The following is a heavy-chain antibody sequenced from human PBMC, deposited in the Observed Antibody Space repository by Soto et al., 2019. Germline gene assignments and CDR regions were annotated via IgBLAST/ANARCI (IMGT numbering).Heavy chain of an antibody. J-gene: IGHJ4*02. V-gene: IGHV3-53*01. D-gene: IGHD6-25*01. Sequence: QSGGSLRLSCAASGFTVSSNYMSWVRQAPGKGLEWVSVIYSGGSTYYADSVKGRFTISRDNSKNTLYLQMNSLRAEDTAVYYCARAAPSSIAAPFDYWRQGTLVTVSS. CDR3: ARAAPSSIAAPFDY. CDR1: GFTVSSNY. CDR2: IYSGGST.